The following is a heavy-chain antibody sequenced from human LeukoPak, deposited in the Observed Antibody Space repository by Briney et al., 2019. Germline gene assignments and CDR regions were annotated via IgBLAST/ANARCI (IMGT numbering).Heavy chain of an antibody. CDR1: GGSISSYY. D-gene: IGHD1-7*01. J-gene: IGHJ5*02. Sequence: PSETLSHTCTVSGGSISSYYWSWIRQPPGKGLESIGYIYYSGSTNYNPSLKSRVTISVDTSKNQFSLKLSSVTAADTAVYYCARGSWNYVWFDPWGQGTLVTVSS. CDR2: IYYSGST. CDR3: ARGSWNYVWFDP. V-gene: IGHV4-59*01.